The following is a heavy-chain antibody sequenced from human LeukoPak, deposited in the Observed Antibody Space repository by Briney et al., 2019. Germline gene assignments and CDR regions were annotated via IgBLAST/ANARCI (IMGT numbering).Heavy chain of an antibody. CDR1: GFTFSSYA. CDR3: ARGEGGYYYRMVY. D-gene: IGHD3-22*01. V-gene: IGHV3-23*01. CDR2: ISGSGGST. J-gene: IGHJ4*02. Sequence: LPGGSLRLSCAASGFTFSSYAMSWVRQAPGKGLEWVSAISGSGGSTYYADSVKGRFTISRDNSKNTLYLQMNSLRAEDTAVYYCARGEGGYYYRMVYWGQGTLVTVSS.